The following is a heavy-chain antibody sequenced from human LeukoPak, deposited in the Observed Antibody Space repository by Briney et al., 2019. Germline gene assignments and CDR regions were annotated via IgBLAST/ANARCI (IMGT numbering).Heavy chain of an antibody. CDR1: GFTFSSYW. V-gene: IGHV3-7*01. D-gene: IGHD6-19*01. CDR2: IKQDGSEK. J-gene: IGHJ6*03. CDR3: ARGSSGWFYYMDV. Sequence: PGGSLRLSCAASGFTFSSYWMSWVRQAPGKGLEWVANIKQDGSEKYYVDSVKGRFTISRDNAKNSLYLQMNSLRAEDTAVCYCARGSSGWFYYMDVWGKGTTVTVSS.